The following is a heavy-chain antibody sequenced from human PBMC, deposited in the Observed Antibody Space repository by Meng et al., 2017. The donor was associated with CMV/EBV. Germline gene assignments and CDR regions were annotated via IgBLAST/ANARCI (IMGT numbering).Heavy chain of an antibody. V-gene: IGHV4-59*13. J-gene: IGHJ2*01. CDR2: IFYSGTI. CDR3: ARVLPLSGSGSPDVFDL. Sequence: SCTVSGGAISSYYWNWIRQPPGKGLEWIGFIFYSGTIKHNPSLRSRATISVDTSKNEFSLKLTSVTSADTAVYYCARVLPLSGSGSPDVFDLWVPGPLVTVSS. D-gene: IGHD3-10*01. CDR1: GGAISSYY.